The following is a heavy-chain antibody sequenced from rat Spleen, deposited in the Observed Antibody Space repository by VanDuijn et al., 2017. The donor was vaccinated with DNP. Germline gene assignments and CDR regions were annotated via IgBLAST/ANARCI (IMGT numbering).Heavy chain of an antibody. V-gene: IGHV5S23*01. CDR2: ISTGGDNT. CDR1: GFTFSDYN. Sequence: EVQLVESGGGLVQPGRSLKLSCAASGFTFSDYNMAWVRQAPKKGLEWVASISTGGDNTYYRGSVKGRFTISRDNAKNTLYLQMNSLRSEDTATYYCARHFSSSSPWFDYWGQGVMVTVSS. D-gene: IGHD1-2*01. CDR3: ARHFSSSSPWFDY. J-gene: IGHJ2*01.